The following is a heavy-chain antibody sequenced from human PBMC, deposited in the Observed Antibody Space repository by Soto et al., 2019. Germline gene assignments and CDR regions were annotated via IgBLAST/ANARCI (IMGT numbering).Heavy chain of an antibody. Sequence: ASVKVSCKASGYTSTCYYMHWVRQAPGQGLERMGIIIPSGGSTSSAQKFQGRVTMTRDTSTSTVYMELSSLRSEETAVYYCARDSYYYDSSGFKYWGQGTLVTVSS. CDR1: GYTSTCYY. D-gene: IGHD3-22*01. CDR3: ARDSYYYDSSGFKY. J-gene: IGHJ4*02. V-gene: IGHV1-46*01. CDR2: IIPSGGST.